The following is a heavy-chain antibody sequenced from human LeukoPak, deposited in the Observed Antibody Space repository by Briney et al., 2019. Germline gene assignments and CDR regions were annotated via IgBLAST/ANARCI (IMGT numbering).Heavy chain of an antibody. CDR2: INSDGSST. Sequence: GGSLRLSCAASGFTFGSYWMHWVRHAPGKGLVWVSRINSDGSSTIYADSVKGRFTISRDNAKNTLYLQMNSLRAEDTAVYYCARAPGITMVRGVISGYYYGMDVWGKGTTVTVSS. V-gene: IGHV3-74*01. D-gene: IGHD3-10*01. CDR3: ARAPGITMVRGVISGYYYGMDV. J-gene: IGHJ6*04. CDR1: GFTFGSYW.